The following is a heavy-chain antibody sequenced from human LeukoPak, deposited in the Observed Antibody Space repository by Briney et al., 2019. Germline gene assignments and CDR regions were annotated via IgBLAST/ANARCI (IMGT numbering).Heavy chain of an antibody. CDR2: ISSSSSTI. J-gene: IGHJ4*02. CDR3: ARVAAAGRAY. CDR1: GFTFSSYS. Sequence: PGGFLRLSCAASGFTFSSYSMNWVRQAPGKGLEWVSYISSSSSTIYYADSVKGRFTISRDNAKNSLYLQMNSLRAEDTAVYYCARVAAAGRAYWGQGTLVTVSS. D-gene: IGHD6-13*01. V-gene: IGHV3-48*01.